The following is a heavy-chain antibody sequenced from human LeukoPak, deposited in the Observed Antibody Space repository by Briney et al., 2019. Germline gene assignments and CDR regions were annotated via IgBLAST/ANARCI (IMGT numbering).Heavy chain of an antibody. J-gene: IGHJ4*02. V-gene: IGHV1-18*01. CDR1: GYTFTSYG. D-gene: IGHD3-22*01. CDR2: ISGYNGKT. Sequence: AASVKVSCKASGYTFTSYGISWVRQAPGQGLEWMGWISGYNGKTKYAQNLQGRVTMTTDTSTSTAYMELRSLRSDDTAIYYCARAGYFDSSGYLAYWGQGTQVTVSS. CDR3: ARAGYFDSSGYLAY.